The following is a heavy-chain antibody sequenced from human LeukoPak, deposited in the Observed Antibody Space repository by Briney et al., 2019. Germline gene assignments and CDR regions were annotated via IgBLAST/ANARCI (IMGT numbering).Heavy chain of an antibody. V-gene: IGHV1-69*04. J-gene: IGHJ3*02. CDR1: GGTFSSYA. CDR3: ARRYYDSSGETAGAFDI. CDR2: IIPILGIA. D-gene: IGHD3-22*01. Sequence: SVKVSCKASGGTFSSYAISWVRQAPGQGLEWMGRIIPILGIANYAQKFQGRVTITTDKSTSTAYMELSSLRSEDTAVYYCARRYYDSSGETAGAFDIWGQGTMVTVSS.